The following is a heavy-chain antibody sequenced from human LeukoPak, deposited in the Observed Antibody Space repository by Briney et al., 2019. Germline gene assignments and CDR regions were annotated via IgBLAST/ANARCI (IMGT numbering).Heavy chain of an antibody. CDR3: ARAKQQPSGPQSANWFDP. V-gene: IGHV1-69*05. D-gene: IGHD6-13*01. J-gene: IGHJ5*02. CDR1: GGTFSSYA. CDR2: IIPIFGTA. Sequence: SVKVSCKASGGTFSSYAISWVRQAPGQGLEWMGGIIPIFGTANYAQKFQGRVTITTDESTSTAYMELSSLRSEDTAVYYCARAKQQPSGPQSANWFDPWGQGTLVTVSS.